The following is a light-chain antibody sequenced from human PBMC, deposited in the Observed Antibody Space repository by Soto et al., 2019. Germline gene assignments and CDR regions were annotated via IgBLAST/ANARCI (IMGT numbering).Light chain of an antibody. Sequence: EIVMTQSPATLSVSPGERATLSCRASQSVSSDLAWYKQKPGQSPRLLMYGASTRATGVPARFSGSGYGTEFTLTISSLQSEDFEVYYCQPYNNWPPWTFGQGTKVEIK. J-gene: IGKJ1*01. CDR3: QPYNNWPPWT. CDR1: QSVSSD. CDR2: GAS. V-gene: IGKV3-15*01.